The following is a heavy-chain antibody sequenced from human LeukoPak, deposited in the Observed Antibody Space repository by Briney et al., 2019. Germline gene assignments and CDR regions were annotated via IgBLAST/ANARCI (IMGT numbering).Heavy chain of an antibody. CDR2: IYHSGST. V-gene: IGHV4-30-2*01. D-gene: IGHD3-22*01. CDR3: ARAFGSSGYYYFDY. J-gene: IGHJ4*02. Sequence: SETLSLTCAVSGGSISSGGYSWSWIRQPPGKGLEWIGYIYHSGSTYYNPSLKSRVTISVDMSKNQFSLKLSSVTAADTAVYYCARAFGSSGYYYFDYWGQGTLVTVSS. CDR1: GGSISSGGYS.